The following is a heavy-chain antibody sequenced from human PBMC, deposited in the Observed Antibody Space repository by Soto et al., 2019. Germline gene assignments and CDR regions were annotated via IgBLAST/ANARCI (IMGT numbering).Heavy chain of an antibody. CDR3: AKDRNIVVVVAPLDY. Sequence: QVQLVESGGGVGQPGRSLRLSCAASGFTFSSYGMHWVRQAPGKGLEWLALISYDGSNKYYADSVKGRFTISRDNSKNTLYLQMNSLRAEDTDVYYCAKDRNIVVVVAPLDYWGQGTLVTVSS. V-gene: IGHV3-30*18. CDR2: ISYDGSNK. J-gene: IGHJ4*02. D-gene: IGHD2-15*01. CDR1: GFTFSSYG.